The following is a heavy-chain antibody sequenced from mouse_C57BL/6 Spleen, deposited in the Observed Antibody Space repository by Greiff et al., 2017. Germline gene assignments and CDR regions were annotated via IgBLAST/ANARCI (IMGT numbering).Heavy chain of an antibody. J-gene: IGHJ1*03. CDR1: GYTFTDHT. D-gene: IGHD2-1*01. CDR3: ARFYYGNYVDWYFDV. CDR2: IYPRDGST. Sequence: QVQLQQSDAELVKPGASVKISCKVSGYTFTDHTIHWMKQRPEQGLEWIGYIYPRDGSTKYNEKFKGKATLTADKSSSTAYMQLNSLTSEDSAVYFCARFYYGNYVDWYFDVWGTGTTVTVSS. V-gene: IGHV1-78*01.